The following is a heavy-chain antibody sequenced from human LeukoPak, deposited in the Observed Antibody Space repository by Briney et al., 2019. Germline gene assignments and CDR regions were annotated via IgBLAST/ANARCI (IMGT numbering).Heavy chain of an antibody. CDR3: AIHILVVPAAKKKNWFDP. V-gene: IGHV4-34*01. J-gene: IGHJ5*02. D-gene: IGHD2-2*01. CDR2: INHSGST. CDR1: GGSFSGYY. Sequence: SETLSLTCAVYGGSFSGYYWSWIRQPPGKGPEWIGEINHSGSTNYNPSLKSRVTISVDTSKNQFSLKLSSVTTADTAVYYCAIHILVVPAAKKKNWFDPRGQGTLVTVSS.